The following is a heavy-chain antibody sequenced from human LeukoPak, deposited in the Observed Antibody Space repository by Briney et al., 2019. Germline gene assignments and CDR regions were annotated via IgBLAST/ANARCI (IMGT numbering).Heavy chain of an antibody. CDR2: ITSGDGNT. CDR1: GFTFSSYT. J-gene: IGHJ4*02. CDR3: AKDGGLWVSAHWGDS. D-gene: IGHD7-27*01. Sequence: GGSLRLSCTASGFTFSSYTMTWVRQAPGKGLKWVSTITSGDGNTYYADSVKGRFTVSRDDSKNTLYLKMNSLRAEDTAVYYCAKDGGLWVSAHWGDSWGRGTLVTVSS. V-gene: IGHV3-23*01.